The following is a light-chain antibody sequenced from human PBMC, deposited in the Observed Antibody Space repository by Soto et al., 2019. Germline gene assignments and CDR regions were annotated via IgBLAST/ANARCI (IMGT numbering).Light chain of an antibody. CDR1: SGDIGGYDY. V-gene: IGLV2-14*01. CDR2: EVS. J-gene: IGLJ1*01. CDR3: SSYSISTAYL. Sequence: QSALTQPASMSGSPGQSITFSCTGTSGDIGGYDYVSWYQLHPGKAPKLMVFEVSNRPSGVSYRFSGSKSGNTASLTISGLQAEDEADYFCSSYSISTAYLFGTGTKVTVL.